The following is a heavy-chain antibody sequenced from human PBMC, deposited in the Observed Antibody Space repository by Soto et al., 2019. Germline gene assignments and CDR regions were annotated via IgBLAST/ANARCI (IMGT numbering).Heavy chain of an antibody. CDR3: ALGIAARPFDS. CDR1: GFSLTTTGVG. V-gene: IGHV2-5*02. J-gene: IGHJ4*02. D-gene: IGHD6-6*01. Sequence: QISLKESGPALVKPTQTLTLTCSFSGFSLTTTGVGVGWIRQPPGKALEWLALIYWDDDERYNPSLKNRLTITKDTSKNLVVLTMTNVDPVDTATDYCALGIAARPFDSWGQGTLVTVSS. CDR2: IYWDDDE.